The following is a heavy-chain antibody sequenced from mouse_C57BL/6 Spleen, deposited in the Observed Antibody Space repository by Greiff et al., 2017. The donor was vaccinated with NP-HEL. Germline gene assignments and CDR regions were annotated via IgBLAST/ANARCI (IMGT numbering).Heavy chain of an antibody. D-gene: IGHD2-3*01. J-gene: IGHJ4*01. V-gene: IGHV5-6*01. Sequence: VQLKESGGDLVKPGGSLKLSCAASGFTFSSYGMSWVRQTPDKRLEWVATISSGGSYTYYPDSVKGRFTISRDNAKNTLYLQMSSLKSEDTAMYYCARHADGYYGAMDYWGQGTSVTVSS. CDR1: GFTFSSYG. CDR2: ISSGGSYT. CDR3: ARHADGYYGAMDY.